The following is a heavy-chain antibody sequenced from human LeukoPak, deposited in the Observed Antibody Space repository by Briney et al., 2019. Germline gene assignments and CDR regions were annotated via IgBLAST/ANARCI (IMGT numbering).Heavy chain of an antibody. CDR3: ARDLGTTGYDLLVP. CDR1: GFTITRYR. D-gene: IGHD5-12*01. J-gene: IGHJ5*02. CDR2: LNQDGCEK. V-gene: IGHV3-7*01. Sequence: GGSLRLSWAASGFTITRYRMAWVRQPRGKGLEWVANLNQDGCEKYYMHSVTGRFTLSRDKAKNSVFLQMCSLGDDDTAVYYCARDLGTTGYDLLVPSGQGTLVSVSS.